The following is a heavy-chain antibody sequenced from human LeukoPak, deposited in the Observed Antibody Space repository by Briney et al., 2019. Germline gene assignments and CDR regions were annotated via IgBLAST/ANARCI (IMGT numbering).Heavy chain of an antibody. CDR3: ARDVSVLSPLCSSTSCPTEDYYYYYGMDV. V-gene: IGHV3-21*01. Sequence: PGRSLRLSCAASGFTFSSYGMHWVRQAPGKGLEWVSSISSSSSYIYYADSVKGRFTISRDNAKNSLYLQMNSLRAEDTAVYYCARDVSVLSPLCSSTSCPTEDYYYYYGMDVWGQGTTVTVSS. J-gene: IGHJ6*02. CDR1: GFTFSSYG. D-gene: IGHD2-2*01. CDR2: ISSSSSYI.